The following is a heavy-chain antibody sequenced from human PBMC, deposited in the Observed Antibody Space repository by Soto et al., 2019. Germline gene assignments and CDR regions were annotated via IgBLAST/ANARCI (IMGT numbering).Heavy chain of an antibody. CDR3: ARVKYSVSYSPFDN. CDR1: GFIFSSYS. Sequence: EVQLVESGGGLVQPGGSLRLSCAASGFIFSSYSMNWVRQAPGKGLEWVSYVSSSSNSIYYADSVKGRFTISRDNAKNSLFLQMNSLRDDDTAVYFCARVKYSVSYSPFDNWGQGTLVTVSS. D-gene: IGHD1-26*01. CDR2: VSSSSNSI. V-gene: IGHV3-48*02. J-gene: IGHJ4*02.